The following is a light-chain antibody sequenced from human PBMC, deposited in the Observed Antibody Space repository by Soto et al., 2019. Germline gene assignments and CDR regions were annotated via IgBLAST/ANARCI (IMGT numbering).Light chain of an antibody. J-gene: IGLJ2*01. Sequence: QSALTQPPSASGSPGQSVAISCTGTSSDVGGYNYVSWYQQHPGKVPKLIIYEVTKRPSGVPDRFSGSKSGNTASLTVSGLQAEDEADYYCSSYAGTNKFAVFGGGTKVTVL. CDR3: SSYAGTNKFAV. V-gene: IGLV2-8*01. CDR1: SSDVGGYNY. CDR2: EVT.